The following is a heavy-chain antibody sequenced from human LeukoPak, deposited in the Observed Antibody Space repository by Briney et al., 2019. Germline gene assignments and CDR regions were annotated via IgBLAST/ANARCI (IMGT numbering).Heavy chain of an antibody. V-gene: IGHV3-23*01. CDR1: GFTFSSYA. CDR2: ISGSGGST. CDR3: ARARRWELLADP. Sequence: GGSLRLSCAASGFTFSSYAMSWVRQAPGKGLEWVSAISGSGGSTYYADSVKGRFTTSRDNSKNTLYLQMNSLRAEDTAVYYCARARRWELLADPWGQGTLVTVSS. D-gene: IGHD1-26*01. J-gene: IGHJ5*02.